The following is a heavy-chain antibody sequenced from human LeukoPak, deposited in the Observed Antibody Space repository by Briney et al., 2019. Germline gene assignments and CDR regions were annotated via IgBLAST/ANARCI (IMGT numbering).Heavy chain of an antibody. V-gene: IGHV1-69*13. J-gene: IGHJ3*01. CDR1: VGSFSSSA. CDR3: ARDTHGDLDAFDL. D-gene: IGHD7-27*01. CDR2: IIPIFGTA. Sequence: ASVKVSCKASVGSFSSSAITWVRQAPGQGLQWMGGIIPIFGTANYAQKFQGTDTMTAEESTSTAYIEPSSLRSEDTHVYYCARDTHGDLDAFDLWGQGTMVTVSS.